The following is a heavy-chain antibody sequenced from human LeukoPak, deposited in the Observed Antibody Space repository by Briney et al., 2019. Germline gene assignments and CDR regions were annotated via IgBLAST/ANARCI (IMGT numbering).Heavy chain of an antibody. CDR1: GFTFRTYS. J-gene: IGHJ4*02. V-gene: IGHV3-21*01. Sequence: GGSLRLSCAVSGFTFRTYSMNWVRQAPGKGLEWVSSVSSSSGYIYYADSVKGRFTISRDNAKNLVFLQMNSLRAEDTALYYCASHYSGYANYWGQGTLVTVSS. D-gene: IGHD5-12*01. CDR2: VSSSSGYI. CDR3: ASHYSGYANY.